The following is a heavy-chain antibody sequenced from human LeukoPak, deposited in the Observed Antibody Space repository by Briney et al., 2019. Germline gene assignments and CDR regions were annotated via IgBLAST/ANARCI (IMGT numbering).Heavy chain of an antibody. J-gene: IGHJ2*01. CDR2: INPSGGST. CDR1: GGTFSSYA. Sequence: SVKVSCKASGGTFSSYAISWVRQAPGQGLEWMGIINPSGGSTSYAQKFQGRVTITADESTSTAYMELSSLRSEDTAVYYCAYTAMVSDVPSKKTPGYFDLWGRGTLVTVSS. CDR3: AYTAMVSDVPSKKTPGYFDL. D-gene: IGHD5-18*01. V-gene: IGHV1-69*11.